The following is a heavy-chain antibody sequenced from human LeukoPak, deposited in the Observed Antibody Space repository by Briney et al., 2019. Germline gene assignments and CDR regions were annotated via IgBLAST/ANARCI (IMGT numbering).Heavy chain of an antibody. Sequence: GGSLRLSCAASGFTFRNYGMQWVRQAPGKGLEWVAVVSYDGGTTFYADSVKGRFTISRDNSKNTLDLQMFSLRAEDTAVYYCARLGFCSGGTCYADAFDIWGQGTMVTVSS. CDR2: VSYDGGTT. CDR3: ARLGFCSGGTCYADAFDI. D-gene: IGHD2-15*01. V-gene: IGHV3-33*05. CDR1: GFTFRNYG. J-gene: IGHJ3*02.